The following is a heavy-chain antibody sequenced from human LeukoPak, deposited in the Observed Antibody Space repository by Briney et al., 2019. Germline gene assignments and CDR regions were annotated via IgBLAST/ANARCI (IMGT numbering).Heavy chain of an antibody. Sequence: GRSLRLSCAASGFTFDDYAMHWVRRAPGKGLEWVSGISWNSGSIGYADSVKGRFTISRDNAKNSLYLQMNSLRAEDTALYYCAKEKSGSYLHDAFDIWGQGTMVTVSS. CDR3: AKEKSGSYLHDAFDI. V-gene: IGHV3-9*01. J-gene: IGHJ3*02. CDR2: ISWNSGSI. D-gene: IGHD1-26*01. CDR1: GFTFDDYA.